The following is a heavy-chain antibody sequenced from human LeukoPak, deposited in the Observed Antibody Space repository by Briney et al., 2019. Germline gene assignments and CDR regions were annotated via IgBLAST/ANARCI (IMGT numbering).Heavy chain of an antibody. D-gene: IGHD1-1*01. J-gene: IGHJ4*02. CDR3: ASRGAGSVDY. CDR1: GGTFISYA. V-gene: IGHV1-69*13. CDR2: IIPIFGTA. Sequence: SVKVSCKASGGTFISYAISWVGQAPGQGREGMGGIIPIFGTANYAQKFRGRVTITADASTSTAYMELSSLRSEDTAVYYCASRGAGSVDYWGQGTLVTVSS.